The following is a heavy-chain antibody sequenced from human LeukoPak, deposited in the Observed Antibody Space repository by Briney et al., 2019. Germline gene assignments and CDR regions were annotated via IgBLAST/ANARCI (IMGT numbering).Heavy chain of an antibody. J-gene: IGHJ4*02. Sequence: SETLSLTCTVSGGSISNGDYYWSWIRQPPGKGLEWIGYIYYSGTTYYNPSLKSRVIMSVDTSKKQFSLKLSSVTAADTAVYYCAREARVATVYIDHWGQGTLVTVSS. CDR3: AREARVATVYIDH. D-gene: IGHD5-12*01. CDR2: IYYSGTT. CDR1: GGSISNGDYY. V-gene: IGHV4-30-4*01.